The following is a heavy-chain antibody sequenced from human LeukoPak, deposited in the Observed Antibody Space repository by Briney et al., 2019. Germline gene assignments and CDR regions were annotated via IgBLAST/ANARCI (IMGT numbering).Heavy chain of an antibody. Sequence: PSQSLSLTCTVFGGSISSGSYYWSWIRQPGGKGLEWIGRIYTSGSTNYNPSLKSRVTISVDTSKNQFSLKLSCVTAADTAVYYRARGGYYDFWNGYQHPYYYFYMDVRGKGTTVTVSS. V-gene: IGHV4-61*02. D-gene: IGHD3-3*01. J-gene: IGHJ6*03. CDR1: GGSISSGSYY. CDR2: IYTSGST. CDR3: ARGGYYDFWNGYQHPYYYFYMDV.